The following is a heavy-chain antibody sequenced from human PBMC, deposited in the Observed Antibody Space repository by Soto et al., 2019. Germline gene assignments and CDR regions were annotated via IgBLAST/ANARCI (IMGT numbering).Heavy chain of an antibody. CDR1: GYSFTTYW. Sequence: PGESLKISCKASGYSFTTYWISWVRQMPGRGLEWMGIIYPDDSDTRYSPSFQGQATISADKSISTTYLQWSSLKASDTAMYYCARHGSSSTSNYYYHGMDVWGQGTTVTVSS. CDR3: ARHGSSSTSNYYYHGMDV. CDR2: IYPDDSDT. V-gene: IGHV5-51*01. D-gene: IGHD3-10*01. J-gene: IGHJ6*02.